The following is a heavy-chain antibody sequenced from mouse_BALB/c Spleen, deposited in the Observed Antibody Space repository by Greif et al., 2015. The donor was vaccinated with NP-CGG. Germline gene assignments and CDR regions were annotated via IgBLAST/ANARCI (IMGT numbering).Heavy chain of an antibody. J-gene: IGHJ2*01. Sequence: VQLQQSGAELAKPGASVKMSCKASGYTFTSYWMHWVKQRPGQGLEWIGYFNPSTGYTEYNQKFKDKATLTADKSSSTAYMQLSSLTSEDSAVYYCARYYFDYWGQGTTLTVSS. CDR1: GYTFTSYW. CDR3: ARYYFDY. V-gene: IGHV1-7*01. CDR2: FNPSTGYT.